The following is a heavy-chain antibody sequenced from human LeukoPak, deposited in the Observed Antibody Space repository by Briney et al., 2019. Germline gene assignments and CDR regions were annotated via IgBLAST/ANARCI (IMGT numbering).Heavy chain of an antibody. Sequence: SETLSLTCTVSGGSISSGSYYWSWIRQPAGKGLEWIGRIYTSGSTNYNPSLKSRVTISVDTSKNQFSLKLSSVTAADTAVYYCARDHFGMDVWGKGITVTVSS. CDR3: ARDHFGMDV. J-gene: IGHJ6*04. CDR1: GGSISSGSYY. V-gene: IGHV4-61*02. CDR2: IYTSGST.